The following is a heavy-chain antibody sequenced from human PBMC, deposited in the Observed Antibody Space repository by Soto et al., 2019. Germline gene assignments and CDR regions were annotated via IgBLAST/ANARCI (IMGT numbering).Heavy chain of an antibody. J-gene: IGHJ6*02. V-gene: IGHV3-13*01. CDR1: GFTFSSYD. CDR2: IGTAGDT. Sequence: GGSLRLSCAASGFTFSSYDMHWVRQATGKGLEWVSAIGTAGDTYYPGSVKGRFTISRENAKNSLYLQMNSLRAEDTAVYYCARDRTVRELDEYYYYYGMDVWGQGTTVTVSS. D-gene: IGHD1-26*01. CDR3: ARDRTVRELDEYYYYYGMDV.